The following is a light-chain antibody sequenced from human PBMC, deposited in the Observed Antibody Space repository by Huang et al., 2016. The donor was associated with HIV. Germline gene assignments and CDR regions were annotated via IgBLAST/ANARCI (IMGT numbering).Light chain of an antibody. Sequence: DVIMTQSPLLLPVTLGQPAAISCRSSQTLVHTDGNTYLNWFLQRPRQSPRRLIYKVSNRDSGVPDRFTGSGSGIEFTLTISRVEAEDVGIYYCMQGTHWPPGTFGQGTNMEIK. J-gene: IGKJ1*01. V-gene: IGKV2-30*02. CDR2: KVS. CDR1: QTLVHTDGNTY. CDR3: MQGTHWPPGT.